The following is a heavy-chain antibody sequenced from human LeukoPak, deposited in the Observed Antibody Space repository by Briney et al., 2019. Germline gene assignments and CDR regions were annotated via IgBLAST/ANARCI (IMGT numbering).Heavy chain of an antibody. Sequence: SETLSLTCAVYRGSLSGYCWSWIRQPPGKGLEWIGEITHSGSTNYNPSLKSRVTISVDTSKNQFSLKLSSVTAADTAVYYCASSLGIPVAGPLEAFDIWGQGTMVTVSS. CDR1: RGSLSGYC. V-gene: IGHV4-34*01. D-gene: IGHD6-19*01. CDR3: ASSLGIPVAGPLEAFDI. J-gene: IGHJ3*02. CDR2: ITHSGST.